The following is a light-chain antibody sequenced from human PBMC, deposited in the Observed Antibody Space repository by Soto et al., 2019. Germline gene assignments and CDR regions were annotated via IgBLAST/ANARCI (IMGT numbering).Light chain of an antibody. CDR1: SSNIGSNT. CDR2: SNN. CDR3: AAWDDSLKVV. J-gene: IGLJ2*01. Sequence: QLVLTQPPSASGTPGQRVTISCSGSSSNIGSNTVNWYQQLPGTAPKLLIYSNNQPPSGVPDRFSGSKSGTSASLAISGVQSEDEADYYCAAWDDSLKVVFGGGTKLTVL. V-gene: IGLV1-44*01.